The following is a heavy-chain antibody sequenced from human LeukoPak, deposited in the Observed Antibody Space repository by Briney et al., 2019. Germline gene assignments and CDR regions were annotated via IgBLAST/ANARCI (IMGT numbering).Heavy chain of an antibody. J-gene: IGHJ4*02. CDR3: AKHSRTGSSFDPFEY. Sequence: GESLKISCKGSGYSFTTYWIGWVRQMPGRGLEWMGIIYPGDSDTRYSPSFQAQVTISADKSISTAYLQWSRLKASDTAIYYCAKHSRTGSSFDPFEYWGQGTLVTVSS. CDR1: GYSFTTYW. D-gene: IGHD3-10*01. CDR2: IYPGDSDT. V-gene: IGHV5-51*01.